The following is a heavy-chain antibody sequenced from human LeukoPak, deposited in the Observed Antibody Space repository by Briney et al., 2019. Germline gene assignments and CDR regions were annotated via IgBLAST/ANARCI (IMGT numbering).Heavy chain of an antibody. Sequence: PSETLSLTCADYGGSFSGYYWSWIRQPPGKGLEWIGEINHSGSTNYNPSLKSRVTISVDTSKNQFSLKLSSVTAADTAVYYCARGLSMTTVTPFDYWGQGTLVTVSS. D-gene: IGHD4-17*01. CDR1: GGSFSGYY. J-gene: IGHJ4*02. V-gene: IGHV4-34*01. CDR3: ARGLSMTTVTPFDY. CDR2: INHSGST.